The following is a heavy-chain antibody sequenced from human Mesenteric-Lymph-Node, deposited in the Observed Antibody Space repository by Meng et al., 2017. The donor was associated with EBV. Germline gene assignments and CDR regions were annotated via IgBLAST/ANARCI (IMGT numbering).Heavy chain of an antibody. Sequence: QVQRVQSGAEVKKPGASLKVSCKASGYTFTSYDINWVRQATGQGLEWLGWMNPNSGNTGYARKFQGRVTMTRNTSISTAYMELSSLTSEDTAVYYCARGRLVGAPDWFDPWGQGTLVTVSS. D-gene: IGHD1-26*01. J-gene: IGHJ5*02. CDR1: GYTFTSYD. CDR2: MNPNSGNT. CDR3: ARGRLVGAPDWFDP. V-gene: IGHV1-8*01.